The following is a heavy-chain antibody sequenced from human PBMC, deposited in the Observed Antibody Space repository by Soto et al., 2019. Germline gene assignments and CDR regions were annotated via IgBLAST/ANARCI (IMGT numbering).Heavy chain of an antibody. J-gene: IGHJ6*02. CDR3: ARDPQGYCSGGSCYSGNYYYGMDV. D-gene: IGHD2-15*01. V-gene: IGHV3-74*01. CDR1: GFTFSSYW. Sequence: PGGSLRLSCAASGFTFSSYWMHWVRQAPGKGLVWVSRINSDGSSTSYADSVKGRFTISRDNAKNTLYLQMNSLRAEDTAVYYCARDPQGYCSGGSCYSGNYYYGMDVWGQGTTVTVSS. CDR2: INSDGSST.